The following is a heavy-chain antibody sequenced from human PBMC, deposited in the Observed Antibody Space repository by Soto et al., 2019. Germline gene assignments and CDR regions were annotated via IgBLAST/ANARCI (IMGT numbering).Heavy chain of an antibody. CDR1: GYDFTDHY. Sequence: ASVKVSCKASGYDFTDHYIHWVRQAPGQGLEWMGIISPDGGSTRYSQKFQARITITRDTSTSTVYMELSSLRSEDTVVYYCARAPRGGVIIVITSAQIDYWGQGTLVTVSS. CDR3: ARAPRGGVIIVITSAQIDY. CDR2: ISPDGGST. D-gene: IGHD3-10*01. J-gene: IGHJ4*02. V-gene: IGHV1-46*01.